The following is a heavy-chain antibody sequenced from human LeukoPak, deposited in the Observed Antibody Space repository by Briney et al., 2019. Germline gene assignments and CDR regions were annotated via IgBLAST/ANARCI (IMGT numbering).Heavy chain of an antibody. D-gene: IGHD6-6*01. Sequence: GESLKISCKGSGYSFTSYWIGWVRQMPGKGLEWMGIISPDDSDTRYSPSFQGQVTISADRSTNTAYLQWTSLKASDSGIYYCARTAHEYQVPWGFDPWGQGTLVTVSS. CDR3: ARTAHEYQVPWGFDP. CDR2: ISPDDSDT. V-gene: IGHV5-51*01. CDR1: GYSFTSYW. J-gene: IGHJ5*02.